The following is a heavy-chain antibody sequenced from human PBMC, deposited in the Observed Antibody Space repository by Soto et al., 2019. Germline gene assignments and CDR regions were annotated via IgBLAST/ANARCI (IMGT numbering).Heavy chain of an antibody. CDR1: GGSISGYY. V-gene: IGHV4-59*08. CDR3: ARLRGPIDY. Sequence: QVQLQESGPGLVKPSETLSLTCTVSGGSISGYYWSWIRQPPGKGLEWIGYIYYSGSTSYSPSLKSRVSISLDTSKNQFSLKLSSVTAGDTAVYYCARLRGPIDYWGQGTLVTVSS. CDR2: IYYSGST. J-gene: IGHJ4*02.